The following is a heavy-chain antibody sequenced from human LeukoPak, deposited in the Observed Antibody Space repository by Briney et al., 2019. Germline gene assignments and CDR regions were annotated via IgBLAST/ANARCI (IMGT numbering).Heavy chain of an antibody. CDR3: ARTRPYCSGGSYYSSAAFDI. D-gene: IGHD2-15*01. CDR1: GGSISSGGYS. CDR2: IYHSGST. J-gene: IGHJ3*02. V-gene: IGHV4-30-2*01. Sequence: SETLSLTCAVSGGSISSGGYSWSWIRQPPGKGLEWIGYIYHSGSTYYNPSLKSRVTISVDRSKNQFSLKLSSVTAADTAVYYCARTRPYCSGGSYYSSAAFDIWGQGTMVTVSS.